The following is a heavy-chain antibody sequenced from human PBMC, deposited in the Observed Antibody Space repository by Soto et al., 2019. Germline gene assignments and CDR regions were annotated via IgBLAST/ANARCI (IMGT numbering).Heavy chain of an antibody. D-gene: IGHD2-21*01. CDR1: GASIITTYY. V-gene: IGHV4-39*01. CDR3: ARHDWARFYGMDV. J-gene: IGHJ6*02. CDR2: VYYSGAT. Sequence: QLQLQESGPGLVKPSETLSLTCSVSGASIITTYYWGWIRQTPGKGLEWIGSVYYSGATFYNPSLKSRVTILVDTSKSPFSLMLGSVTAADTAVYYCARHDWARFYGMDVWGQGTTVTVS.